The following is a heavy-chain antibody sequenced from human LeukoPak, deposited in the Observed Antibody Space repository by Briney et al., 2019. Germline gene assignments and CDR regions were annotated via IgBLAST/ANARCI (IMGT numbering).Heavy chain of an antibody. J-gene: IGHJ4*02. V-gene: IGHV4-34*01. CDR1: GGSFSGYY. D-gene: IGHD6-6*01. CDR2: INHSGST. CDR3: ARGLSIASPFDY. Sequence: SETLSLTCAVYGGSFSGYYWSWIRQPPGKGLEWIGEINHSGSTNYNPSLKSRVTISVDTSKNQFSLKLSSVTAADTAVYYCARGLSIASPFDYWGQGTLVTVSS.